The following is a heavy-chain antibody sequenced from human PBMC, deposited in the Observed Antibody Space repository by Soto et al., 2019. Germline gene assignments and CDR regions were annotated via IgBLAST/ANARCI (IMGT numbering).Heavy chain of an antibody. CDR1: GFTLSNYG. CDR2: IWYDGTST. J-gene: IGHJ5*02. D-gene: IGHD2-8*01. Sequence: QVQLVESGGGVVQPGRSLTLSCVASGFTLSNYGMHWVRQAPGTGLERVAVIWYDGTSTYSADSVKGRFSISRDNSKNTLSLQMSSLRAEDTAVYDCARNVGSSGSSRCFDTWGQGTLVTVSS. CDR3: ARNVGSSGSSRCFDT. V-gene: IGHV3-33*01.